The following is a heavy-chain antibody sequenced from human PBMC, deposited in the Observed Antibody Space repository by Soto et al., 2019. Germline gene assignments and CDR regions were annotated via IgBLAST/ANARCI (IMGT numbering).Heavy chain of an antibody. D-gene: IGHD6-25*01. Sequence: GGSLRLSCAVSGFTVSDNYMSWVRQAPGKGLEWVSVIYRSGSTYYADSVKGRFTISRDDSKNTLYLQMNSLRAEDTAVYYCARDLGPGYPDYWGQGTLVTVSS. CDR1: GFTVSDNY. CDR2: IYRSGST. CDR3: ARDLGPGYPDY. J-gene: IGHJ4*02. V-gene: IGHV3-66*01.